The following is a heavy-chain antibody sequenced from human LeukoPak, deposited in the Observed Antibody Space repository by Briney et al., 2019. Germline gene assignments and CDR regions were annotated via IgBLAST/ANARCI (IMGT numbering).Heavy chain of an antibody. V-gene: IGHV1-18*01. Sequence: ASVKVSCKASGYTFTSYGIRWVRQAPGQGLEWMGWISAYNGNTNYAQKLQGRVTMTTDTSTSTAYMELRSLRSDDTAVYYCARVSTPYSSSWYGVIWFGPWGQGTLVTVSS. CDR2: ISAYNGNT. J-gene: IGHJ5*02. CDR1: GYTFTSYG. CDR3: ARVSTPYSSSWYGVIWFGP. D-gene: IGHD6-13*01.